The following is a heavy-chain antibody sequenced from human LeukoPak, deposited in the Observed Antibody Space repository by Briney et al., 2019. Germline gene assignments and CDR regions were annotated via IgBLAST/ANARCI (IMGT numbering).Heavy chain of an antibody. CDR2: ISYSGST. J-gene: IGHJ4*02. D-gene: IGHD1-26*01. CDR3: ARLTPYSGSPLGDY. V-gene: IGHV4-39*01. CDR1: GGSISSSSNF. Sequence: SETLSLTCTVSGGSISSSSNFWGWIRQPPGRGLEWIGSISYSGSTYYNPSLKSRVTISVDTSKNQFSLKLSSVTAADTAVYYCARLTPYSGSPLGDYWGQGTLVTVSS.